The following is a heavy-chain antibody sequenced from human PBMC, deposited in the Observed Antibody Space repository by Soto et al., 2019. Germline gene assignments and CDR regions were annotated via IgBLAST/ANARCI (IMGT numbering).Heavy chain of an antibody. D-gene: IGHD1-1*01. V-gene: IGHV3-30-3*01. CDR3: ARDLGGWKLDY. CDR1: GFTFSSYA. Sequence: QVQLVESGGGVVQPGRSLRLSCAASGFTFSSYAMHWVRQAPGKGLEWVAFISYDGTNQHYADSVKGRFTISRDNSENTLYLQMNGQRCEDTAMYYCARDLGGWKLDYWGQGTLVTVSS. J-gene: IGHJ4*02. CDR2: ISYDGTNQ.